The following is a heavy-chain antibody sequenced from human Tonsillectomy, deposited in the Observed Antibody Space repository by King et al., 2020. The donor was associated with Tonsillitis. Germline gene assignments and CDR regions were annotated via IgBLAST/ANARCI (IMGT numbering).Heavy chain of an antibody. CDR1: GFTFGDHY. CDR3: ARGARYGPGGSPSYFGLDY. D-gene: IGHD3-10*01. J-gene: IGHJ4*02. Sequence: VQLVESGGHLVQPGESLRLSCAASGFTFGDHYMDWVRQAPGKGLEWIGRVRTKFNRYTTEYGASVKGRFTISRDDSQSSLDLQMNSLKTEDTAVYFCARGARYGPGGSPSYFGLDYWGQGILVTVSS. V-gene: IGHV3-72*01. CDR2: VRTKFNRYTT.